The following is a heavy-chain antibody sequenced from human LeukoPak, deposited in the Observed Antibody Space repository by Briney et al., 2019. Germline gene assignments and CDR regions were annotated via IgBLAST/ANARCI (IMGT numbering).Heavy chain of an antibody. V-gene: IGHV4-39*01. CDR1: GGSIRSTSYY. D-gene: IGHD5-18*01. J-gene: IGHJ4*02. CDR2: ISYTGST. CDR3: ARHRIQLWTSGYFDY. Sequence: SETLSLTCSVSGGSIRSTSYYWGWIRQPPGKGLEWIGNISYTGSTYYNPSLKSRVTISIDTSRNQFSLKLSSVTAADTAVYYCARHRIQLWTSGYFDYWGQGTLVTVSS.